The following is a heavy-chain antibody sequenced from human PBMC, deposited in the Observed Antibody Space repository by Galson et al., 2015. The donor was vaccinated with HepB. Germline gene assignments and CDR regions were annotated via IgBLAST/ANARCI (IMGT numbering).Heavy chain of an antibody. Sequence: ETLSLTCTVSGGSISSYYWSWIRPPAGKGLEWIGRIYTSGSTNYNPSLKSRVTMSVDTSKNQFSLKLSSVTAADTAVYYCARDGDYGSSWFDPWGQGTLVTVSS. J-gene: IGHJ5*02. D-gene: IGHD3-10*01. CDR3: ARDGDYGSSWFDP. V-gene: IGHV4-4*07. CDR1: GGSISSYY. CDR2: IYTSGST.